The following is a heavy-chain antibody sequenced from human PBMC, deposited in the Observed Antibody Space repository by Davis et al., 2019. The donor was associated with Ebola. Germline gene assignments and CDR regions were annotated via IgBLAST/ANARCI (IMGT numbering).Heavy chain of an antibody. CDR2: IYDSGRT. J-gene: IGHJ4*02. V-gene: IGHV4-59*11. CDR3: VRFGRGAY. CDR1: GGSITSHY. Sequence: PSETLSLTCTVSGGSITSHYWSWIRQPPGKGLEWLGIIYDSGRTNYNPSLKSRVTISADTSKNQFSLNLRSVTAADTAVYYCVRFGRGAYWGQGTLVTVSS. D-gene: IGHD3-16*01.